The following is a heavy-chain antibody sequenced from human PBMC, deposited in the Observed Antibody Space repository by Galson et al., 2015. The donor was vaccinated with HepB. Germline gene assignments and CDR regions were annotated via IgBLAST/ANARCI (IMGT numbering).Heavy chain of an antibody. CDR3: ARGEGYSSGWYPLDAFDI. Sequence: CAISGDSVSSHSAAWNWIRQSPSRGLEWLGRTYYRSKWYNDYAVSVKSRITINPDTSKNQFSLQLNSVTPEDTAVYYCARGEGYSSGWYPLDAFDIWGQGTMVTVSS. D-gene: IGHD6-19*01. CDR2: TYYRSKWYN. V-gene: IGHV6-1*01. J-gene: IGHJ3*02. CDR1: GDSVSSHSAA.